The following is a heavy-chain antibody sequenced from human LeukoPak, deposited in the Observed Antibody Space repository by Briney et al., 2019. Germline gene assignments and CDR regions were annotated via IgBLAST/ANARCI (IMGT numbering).Heavy chain of an antibody. V-gene: IGHV4-61*02. J-gene: IGHJ3*02. D-gene: IGHD3-22*01. CDR2: ISSSGST. CDR3: ARGPYSYDSSGAFDI. CDR1: GESISSGDDY. Sequence: SETLSLTCTVSGESISSGDDYWSWIRQPAGTGLEWIGRISSSGSTNYNPSLKSRVTISVDTSKNQFSLKLSSVTAADTAVYFCARGPYSYDSSGAFDIWGQGTMVTVSS.